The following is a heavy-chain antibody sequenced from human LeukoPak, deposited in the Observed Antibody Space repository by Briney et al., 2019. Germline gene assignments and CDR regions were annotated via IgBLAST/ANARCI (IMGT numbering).Heavy chain of an antibody. V-gene: IGHV4-30-4*01. J-gene: IGHJ5*02. D-gene: IGHD3-22*01. CDR3: ARPYYYDSRIDP. Sequence: SETLSLTCTVSGGSISRGDYYWSWIRQPPGKGLEWIAYMYYSGSTYYNPSLKSRVTMSADTSKNQLSLKLSSVTAADTAVYYRARPYYYDSRIDPWGQGILVTVSS. CDR2: MYYSGST. CDR1: GGSISRGDYY.